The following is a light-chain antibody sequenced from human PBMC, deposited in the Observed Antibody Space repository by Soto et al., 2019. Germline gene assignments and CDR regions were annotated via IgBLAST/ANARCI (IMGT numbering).Light chain of an antibody. Sequence: EIVLTQSPGTLSLSPGERATLSCRASQTFSNSFLSWFQQIPGQAPRLLIYGASMRATGIPDRFSGSASGTDFTLTISRLEPEDFAVYYCQQCGSSSTFGQGTRLEIK. J-gene: IGKJ5*01. CDR1: QTFSNSF. CDR3: QQCGSSST. CDR2: GAS. V-gene: IGKV3-20*01.